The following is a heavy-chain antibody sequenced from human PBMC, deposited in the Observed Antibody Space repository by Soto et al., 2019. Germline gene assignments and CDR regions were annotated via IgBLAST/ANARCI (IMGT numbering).Heavy chain of an antibody. Sequence: PSETLALTCTVSGGSIGSGDYYWSWIRQPPGKGLEWIGYIYYSGSTYYNPSLKSRVTISVDTSKNQFSLKLSSVTAADTAVYYGAIEPPGGARLDRWGQGTLVSVSS. CDR2: IYYSGST. V-gene: IGHV4-30-4*01. J-gene: IGHJ4*02. D-gene: IGHD2-2*03. CDR3: AIEPPGGARLDR. CDR1: GGSIGSGDYY.